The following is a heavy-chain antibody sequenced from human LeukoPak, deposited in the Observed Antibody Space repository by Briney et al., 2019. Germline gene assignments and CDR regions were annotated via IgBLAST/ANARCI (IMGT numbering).Heavy chain of an antibody. D-gene: IGHD6-13*01. CDR2: ISYDGSSK. CDR1: GFTFSSYG. J-gene: IGHJ5*02. V-gene: IGHV3-30*18. Sequence: PGGSLRLSCAASGFTFSSYGMHWVRQAPGKGLEWVAVISYDGSSKYYADSVKGRFTISRDNSKNTLYLQMNSLRAEDTAVYYCAKAGYSSSSGDLNWFDPWGQGTLVTVSS. CDR3: AKAGYSSSSGDLNWFDP.